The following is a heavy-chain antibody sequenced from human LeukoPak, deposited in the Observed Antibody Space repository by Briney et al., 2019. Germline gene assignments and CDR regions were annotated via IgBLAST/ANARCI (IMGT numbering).Heavy chain of an antibody. Sequence: KPSETLALTCTGSGCPISSYYWSWIRQPPGKGLGWIGYIYYSGSTNYNPSLKSRVTISVDTSKNQFSLKLSSVTAADTAVYYCARHAGNARSRFDYWGQGTLVTVSS. CDR2: IYYSGST. J-gene: IGHJ4*02. V-gene: IGHV4-59*08. CDR3: ARHAGNARSRFDY. D-gene: IGHD4-23*01. CDR1: GCPISSYY.